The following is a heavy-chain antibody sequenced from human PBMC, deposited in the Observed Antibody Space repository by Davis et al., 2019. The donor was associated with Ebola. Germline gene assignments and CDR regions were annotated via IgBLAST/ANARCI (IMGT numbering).Heavy chain of an antibody. D-gene: IGHD5-24*01. Sequence: GGSLRLSCAASGFTVSSNYMSWVRQAPGKGLEWVSVIYSGGSTYYADSVKGRFTISRDNSKNTLYLQMNSLITEDTAVYYCVTDTGYNYPDLAFDIWGQGTMVTVSS. CDR2: IYSGGST. V-gene: IGHV3-66*01. CDR3: VTDTGYNYPDLAFDI. J-gene: IGHJ3*02. CDR1: GFTVSSNY.